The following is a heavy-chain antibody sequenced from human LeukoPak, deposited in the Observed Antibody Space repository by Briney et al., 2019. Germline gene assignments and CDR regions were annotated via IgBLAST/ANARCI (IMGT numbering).Heavy chain of an antibody. CDR2: ISAYNGNT. CDR3: ARVNYYGSGSYRYNWFDP. J-gene: IGHJ5*02. Sequence: ASVKVSCKASGYTFTNYGISWVRQAPGQGLEWMGWISAYNGNTNYAQKLQGRVTMTTDTSTSTAYMELRSLRSDDTAVYYCARVNYYGSGSYRYNWFDPWGQGTLVTVSS. CDR1: GYTFTNYG. V-gene: IGHV1-18*01. D-gene: IGHD3-10*01.